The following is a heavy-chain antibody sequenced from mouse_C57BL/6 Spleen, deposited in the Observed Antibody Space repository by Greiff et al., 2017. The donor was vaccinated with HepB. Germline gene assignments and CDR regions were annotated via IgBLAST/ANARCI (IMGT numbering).Heavy chain of an antibody. D-gene: IGHD1-1*01. CDR2: FHPYNDDT. Sequence: VQLQQSGAELVKPGASVKMSCKASGYTFTTYPIEWMKQNHGKSLEWIGNFHPYNDDTKYNEKFKGKATLTVEKSSSTVYLELSRLTSDDSAVYYCARTIYYGSSYWYFDVWGTGTTVTVSS. CDR1: GYTFTTYP. V-gene: IGHV1-47*01. J-gene: IGHJ1*03. CDR3: ARTIYYGSSYWYFDV.